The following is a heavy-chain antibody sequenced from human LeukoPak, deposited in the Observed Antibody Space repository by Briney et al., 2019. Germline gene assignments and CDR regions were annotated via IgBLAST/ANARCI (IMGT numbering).Heavy chain of an antibody. Sequence: GGSLRLSCAASGFTFISYAMSWVRQAPGKGLEWVSAICGSGGSTYYADPVKGRFTFSRDNSKATLSLQMNMLTSQDAAVYYGAKLWLGPSFYYCGERTLVTVSS. D-gene: IGHD6-19*01. V-gene: IGHV3-23*01. CDR3: AKLWLGPSFYY. CDR2: ICGSGGST. J-gene: IGHJ4*02. CDR1: GFTFISYA.